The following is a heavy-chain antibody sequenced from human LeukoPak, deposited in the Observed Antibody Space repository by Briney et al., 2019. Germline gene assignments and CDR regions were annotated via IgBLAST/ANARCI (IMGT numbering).Heavy chain of an antibody. D-gene: IGHD2-8*01. CDR3: ARGVCTNGICYGPYYYGMDV. V-gene: IGHV1-18*01. J-gene: IGHJ6*02. CDR2: ISAYNGNT. Sequence: GASVKVSCKASGYTFTSYGISWVRQAPGQGLEWMGWISAYNGNTNYAQKLQGRVTMTTDTSTSTAYMELRSLRSDDTAVYYCARGVCTNGICYGPYYYGMDVWGQGTTVTVSS. CDR1: GYTFTSYG.